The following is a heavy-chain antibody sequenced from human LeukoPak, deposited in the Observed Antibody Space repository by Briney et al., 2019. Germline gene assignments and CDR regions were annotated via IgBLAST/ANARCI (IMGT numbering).Heavy chain of an antibody. V-gene: IGHV1-8*03. CDR3: ARVLYVWGSRIVIPFRY. J-gene: IGHJ4*02. Sequence: GASVKVSCKASGYTFTSYDINWVRQATGQGLEWMGWMNPNSGNTGYAQKFQGRVTITRNTSISTAYMELSSLRSEDTAVNYCARVLYVWGSRIVIPFRYWGQGTLVTVSS. CDR2: MNPNSGNT. D-gene: IGHD3-16*02. CDR1: GYTFTSYD.